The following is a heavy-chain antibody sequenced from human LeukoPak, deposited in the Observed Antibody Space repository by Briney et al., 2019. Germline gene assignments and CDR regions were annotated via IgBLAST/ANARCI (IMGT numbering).Heavy chain of an antibody. CDR3: ARDWDIYYDSSGYLNY. CDR1: GYTFTSYD. J-gene: IGHJ4*02. D-gene: IGHD3-22*01. CDR2: MNPNSGNT. Sequence: ASVKVSCKASGYTFTSYDINWVRQATGQGLEWMGWMNPNSGNTGYAQKFQGRVTMTRNTSISTAYMKLSSLRSEDTAVYYCARDWDIYYDSSGYLNYWGQGTLVTVSS. V-gene: IGHV1-8*01.